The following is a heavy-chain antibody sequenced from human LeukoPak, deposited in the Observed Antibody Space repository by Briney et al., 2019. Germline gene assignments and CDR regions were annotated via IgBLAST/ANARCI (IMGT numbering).Heavy chain of an antibody. J-gene: IGHJ6*02. CDR3: ARDSHYDFWSGYYSYYYGMDV. Sequence: ASVKVSCKASGGTFSSYAISWVRQAPGQGLEWMGGIIPIFGTANYAQKFQGRVTITADKSTSTAYMELSSLRSEDTAVYYCARDSHYDFWSGYYSYYYGMDVWGQGTTVTVSS. CDR2: IIPIFGTA. D-gene: IGHD3-3*01. CDR1: GGTFSSYA. V-gene: IGHV1-69*06.